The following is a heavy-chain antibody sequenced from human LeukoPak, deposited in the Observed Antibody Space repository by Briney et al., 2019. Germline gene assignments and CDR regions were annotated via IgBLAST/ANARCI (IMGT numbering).Heavy chain of an antibody. CDR2: ISGSGGST. CDR3: ASGYSSGWYVGLDAFDI. D-gene: IGHD6-19*01. CDR1: GFTFSSYA. J-gene: IGHJ3*02. V-gene: IGHV3-23*01. Sequence: GGSLRLSCAASGFTFSSYAMSWVRQAPGKGLEWVSDISGSGGSTYYADSVKGRFTISRDNSKNTLYLQMNSLRAEDTAVYYCASGYSSGWYVGLDAFDIWGQGTMVTVSS.